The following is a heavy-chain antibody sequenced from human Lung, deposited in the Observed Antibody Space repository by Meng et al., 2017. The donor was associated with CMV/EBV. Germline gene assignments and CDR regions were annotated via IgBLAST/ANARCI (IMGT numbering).Heavy chain of an antibody. V-gene: IGHV3-23*03. D-gene: IGHD2-2*01. Sequence: GGSLRLXCAASGFTFSSYAMSWVRQAPGKGLEWVSVIYSGGTSTQYADSVKGRFTISRDNSKNTLFLQMNSLRAEDTAVYYCAKEACSTTSCYYNYYYGLDVXGQGXTVTVSS. J-gene: IGHJ6*02. CDR1: GFTFSSYA. CDR2: IYSGGTST. CDR3: AKEACSTTSCYYNYYYGLDV.